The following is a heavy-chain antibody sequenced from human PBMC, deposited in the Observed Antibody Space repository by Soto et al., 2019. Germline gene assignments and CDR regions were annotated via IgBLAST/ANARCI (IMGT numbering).Heavy chain of an antibody. D-gene: IGHD6-19*01. CDR3: ATSRISIAVAGETEYYFDY. CDR1: GYIVTGYY. V-gene: IGHV1-2*04. J-gene: IGHJ4*02. CDR2: INPNSGDT. Sequence: ASVKVSCKASGYIVTGYYMHWVRQAPGQGLEWMGWINPNSGDTNYTRKFQGWVNMTRDTSISTAYMELSRLRSDDTAVYYCATSRISIAVAGETEYYFDYWGRGTLVTVSS.